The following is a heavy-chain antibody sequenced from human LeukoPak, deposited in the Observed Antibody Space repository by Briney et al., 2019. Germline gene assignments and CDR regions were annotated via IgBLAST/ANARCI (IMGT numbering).Heavy chain of an antibody. J-gene: IGHJ1*01. V-gene: IGHV3-23*01. CDR3: AKGDDSSGWYLHFQH. D-gene: IGHD6-19*01. CDR2: CSGSGGST. CDR1: GYTFSSYA. Sequence: GGSLRLSCAAPGYTFSSYAMSWVRQAPGKGLEWVPACSGSGGSTYYADSVKGRFTISRDNSKNTLYLQMNSLRAEDTAVYYCAKGDDSSGWYLHFQHWGQGTLVTVSS.